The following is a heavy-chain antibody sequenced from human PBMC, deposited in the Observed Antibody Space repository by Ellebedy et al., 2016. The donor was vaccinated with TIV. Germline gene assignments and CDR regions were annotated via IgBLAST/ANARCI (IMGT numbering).Heavy chain of an antibody. Sequence: ASVKVSXXASGYTFTGYYMHWVRQAPGQGLEWMGWINPNSGCTNYAQKFQGRVTMTRDTSISTAYMELSRLRSDDTAVYYCARGSGSRAQLWSYYFDYWGQGTLVTVSS. CDR1: GYTFTGYY. CDR3: ARGSGSRAQLWSYYFDY. V-gene: IGHV1-2*02. D-gene: IGHD5-18*01. J-gene: IGHJ4*02. CDR2: INPNSGCT.